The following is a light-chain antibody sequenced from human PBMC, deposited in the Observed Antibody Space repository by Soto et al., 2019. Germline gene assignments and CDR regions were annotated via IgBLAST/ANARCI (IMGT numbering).Light chain of an antibody. CDR2: DVI. Sequence: QSALTQPRSVSGSPGQSVTISCTGTSSDVGGYNYVSWYQQHPGKAPKLLIYDVIERPSGVPDRFSGSKSGNTASLTISDLQAEDEADYYCCSYAGSYSLFGGGTKLTVL. CDR1: SSDVGGYNY. J-gene: IGLJ2*01. CDR3: CSYAGSYSL. V-gene: IGLV2-11*01.